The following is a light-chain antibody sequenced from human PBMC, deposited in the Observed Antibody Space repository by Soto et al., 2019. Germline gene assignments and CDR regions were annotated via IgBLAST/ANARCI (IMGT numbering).Light chain of an antibody. J-gene: IGKJ3*01. CDR3: QQYGSSPFT. CDR1: QSVASSY. V-gene: IGKV3-20*01. Sequence: EIVLTQSPGTLSVSPGQRATLSCRASQSVASSYLAWYQHKPGQATRLLIYGASSRATGIPDRFSGSGSGTDFTLTISRLEPEDFTVYYCQQYGSSPFTFGPGTKVDI. CDR2: GAS.